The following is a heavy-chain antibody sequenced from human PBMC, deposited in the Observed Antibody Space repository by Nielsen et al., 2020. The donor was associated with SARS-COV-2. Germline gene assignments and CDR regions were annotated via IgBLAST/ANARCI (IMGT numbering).Heavy chain of an antibody. CDR2: INHSGST. Sequence: GSLRLSCAVYGGSFSGYYWSWIRQPPGKGLEWIGEINHSGSTNYNPSLKSRVTISVDTSKNQFSLKLSSVTAADTAVYYCARGLGGYWGQGTLVTVSS. V-gene: IGHV4-34*01. D-gene: IGHD3-16*01. CDR3: ARGLGGY. CDR1: GGSFSGYY. J-gene: IGHJ4*02.